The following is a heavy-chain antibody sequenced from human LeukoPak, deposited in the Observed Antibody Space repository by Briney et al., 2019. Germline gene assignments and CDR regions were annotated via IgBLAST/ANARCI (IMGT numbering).Heavy chain of an antibody. D-gene: IGHD6-13*01. CDR2: IYTSGST. CDR1: GGSISSYY. Sequence: PSETLSLTCTVSGGSISSYYWSWIRQPAGKGLEWIGRIYTSGSTNYNPSLKSRVTMSVDTSKNQFSLKLSSVTAADTAVYYCARSKVFGSSWLLDYWGQGTLVTVSS. J-gene: IGHJ4*02. V-gene: IGHV4-4*07. CDR3: ARSKVFGSSWLLDY.